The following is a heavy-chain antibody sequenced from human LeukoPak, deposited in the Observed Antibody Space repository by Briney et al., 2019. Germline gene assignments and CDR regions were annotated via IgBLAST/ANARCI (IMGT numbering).Heavy chain of an antibody. V-gene: IGHV4-39*01. J-gene: IGHJ4*02. D-gene: IGHD1-1*01. CDR1: GGSISSSSYY. CDR2: IYYSGST. CDR3: ASQVGTAGQEYFDY. Sequence: SETLSLTCIVSGGSISSSSYYWGWIRQPPGKGLEWIGSIYYSGSTYYNPSLKSRVTISVDTSKNQFSLKLSSVTAADTAVYYCASQVGTAGQEYFDYWGQGTLVTVSS.